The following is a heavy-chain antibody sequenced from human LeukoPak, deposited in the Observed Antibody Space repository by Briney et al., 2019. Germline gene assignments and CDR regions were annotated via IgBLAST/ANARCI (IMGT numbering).Heavy chain of an antibody. J-gene: IGHJ6*03. CDR1: AGFFSVYY. V-gene: IGHV4-34*01. CDR2: INIIGNT. CDR3: AREGGYSYGTYYSYYYVDV. Sequence: KSSPTLSPTRGVYAGFFSVYYCTWTSHPPGEGLEWTGEINIIGNTNNKPSLKSRVTMSVDTSKNQFSLKLSSVTAADTAVYYCAREGGYSYGTYYSYYYVDVWDKGTTVTVSS. D-gene: IGHD5-18*01.